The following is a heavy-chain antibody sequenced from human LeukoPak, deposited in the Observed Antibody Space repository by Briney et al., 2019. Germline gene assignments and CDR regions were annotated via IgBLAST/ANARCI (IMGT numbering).Heavy chain of an antibody. D-gene: IGHD2-15*01. V-gene: IGHV4-34*01. J-gene: IGHJ4*02. CDR2: INHSGST. Sequence: PSETLSLTCAVYGGSFSGYYWSWIRQPPGKGLEWIGEINHSGSTNYNPSLKSRVTISVDTSKNQFSLKLSSVTAADTAVYYCASGYCSGGSCPNYYFDYWGQGTLVTVSS. CDR3: ASGYCSGGSCPNYYFDY. CDR1: GGSFSGYY.